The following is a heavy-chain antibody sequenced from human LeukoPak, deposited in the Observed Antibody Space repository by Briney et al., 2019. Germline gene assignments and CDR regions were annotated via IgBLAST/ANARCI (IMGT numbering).Heavy chain of an antibody. CDR3: ARPRFLGYMDV. D-gene: IGHD3-10*01. CDR2: INHSGST. V-gene: IGHV4-34*01. Sequence: SETLSLTCAVYGGSFSGYYWSWIRQPPGKGLEWIGEINHSGSTNYNPSLKSRVTISVDTSKNQFSLKLSSVTAADTAVYYCARPRFLGYMDVWGKGTTVTVSS. J-gene: IGHJ6*03. CDR1: GGSFSGYY.